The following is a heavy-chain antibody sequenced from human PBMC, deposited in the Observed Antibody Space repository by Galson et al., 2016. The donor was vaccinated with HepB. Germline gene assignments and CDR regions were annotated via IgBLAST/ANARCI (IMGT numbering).Heavy chain of an antibody. CDR2: IYSGDTT. CDR1: GFTVSSYY. Sequence: SLRLSCAASGFTVSSYYISWVRQAPGKGLEWVSVIYSGDTTYYADSVKGRFTISRDNSKNTLYLQMHSLRAEDTAVYYCASHSDHSSGYYYGMDVWGQGTTVTVSS. CDR3: ASHSDHSSGYYYGMDV. D-gene: IGHD3-22*01. J-gene: IGHJ6*02. V-gene: IGHV3-53*01.